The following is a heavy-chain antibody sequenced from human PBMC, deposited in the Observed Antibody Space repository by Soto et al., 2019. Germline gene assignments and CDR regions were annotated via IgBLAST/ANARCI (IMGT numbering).Heavy chain of an antibody. CDR1: GGSISSSSYY. Sequence: SETLSLTCTVSGGSISSSSYYWGWIRQPPGKGLEWIGSIYYSGSTYYNPSLKSRVTISVDTSKNQFSLKLSSVTAAEKAVYYCARLSVLRYFDWLLHYGMEVWGKVTTVT. CDR2: IYYSGST. CDR3: ARLSVLRYFDWLLHYGMEV. V-gene: IGHV4-39*01. J-gene: IGHJ6*04. D-gene: IGHD3-9*01.